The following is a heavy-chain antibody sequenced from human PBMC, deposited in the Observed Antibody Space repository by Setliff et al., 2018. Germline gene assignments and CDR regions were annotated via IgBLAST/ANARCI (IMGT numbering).Heavy chain of an antibody. CDR3: ARQAVAGNDAFDI. CDR2: IDPGDSDT. D-gene: IGHD6-19*01. CDR1: GYTFSNYW. J-gene: IGHJ3*02. Sequence: PGESLKISCKASGYTFSNYWIAWVRQMPGKGLEWMGIIDPGDSDTRYSPSFQGQVTISADKSISTAYLQWSSLKASDTAMYYCARQAVAGNDAFDIWGQGTMVTVS. V-gene: IGHV5-51*01.